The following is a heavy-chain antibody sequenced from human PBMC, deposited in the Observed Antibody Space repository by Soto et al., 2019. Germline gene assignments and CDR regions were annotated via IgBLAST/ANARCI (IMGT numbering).Heavy chain of an antibody. CDR2: IDPSDSYT. D-gene: IGHD2-2*01. CDR1: GYSFTSYW. Sequence: PGESLKISCKGSGYSFTSYWISWVRQMPGKGLEWMGRIDPSDSYTNYSPSFQGHVTISADKSISTAYLQWSSLKASDTAMYYCARLMTDIVVVPAAGTLRQRYGLPPSYGMDVWCQETTVTVSS. CDR3: ARLMTDIVVVPAAGTLRQRYGLPPSYGMDV. V-gene: IGHV5-10-1*01. J-gene: IGHJ6*02.